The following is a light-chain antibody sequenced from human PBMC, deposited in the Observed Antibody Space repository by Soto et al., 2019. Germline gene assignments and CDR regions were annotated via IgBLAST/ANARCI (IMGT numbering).Light chain of an antibody. V-gene: IGLV3-21*01. Sequence: SYELTQPPSVSGAPGETARISCGGNNIGSKGVHWYQQKPGQAPVLVIYSDTDLPPVIPERFSGSNSANMATLTISRVEDGDEADYYCQVWDSGSAHVLFGGGTKVTVL. CDR1: NIGSKG. CDR3: QVWDSGSAHVL. CDR2: SDT. J-gene: IGLJ2*01.